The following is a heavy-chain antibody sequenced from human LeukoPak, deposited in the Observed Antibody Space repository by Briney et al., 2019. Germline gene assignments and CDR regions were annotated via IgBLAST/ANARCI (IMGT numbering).Heavy chain of an antibody. J-gene: IGHJ5*02. Sequence: SETLSLTCTISGGSIITSIMWNWIRQSPGKGLEWIGYIYHSGSTNYNPSLKSRVTISVDTSKNQFSLKLRSVTAADTAVYYCAVGGGGIAVAGTGGWFDPWGQGTLVTVSS. CDR2: IYHSGST. D-gene: IGHD6-19*01. CDR1: GGSIITSIM. V-gene: IGHV4-61*01. CDR3: AVGGGGIAVAGTGGWFDP.